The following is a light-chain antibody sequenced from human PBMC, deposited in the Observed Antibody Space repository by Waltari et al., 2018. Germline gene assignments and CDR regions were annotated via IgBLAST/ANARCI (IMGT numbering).Light chain of an antibody. CDR3: SSYTSVNTR. CDR1: AGELEGFTF. V-gene: IGLV2-14*03. Sequence: QSALTQPASMSGSPGQPIPISCTGTAGELEGFTFFSWYQQYPGKAPKLIIYDVANRPSGVSHRFSGSRSGNTASLTISGLQAEDEADYYCSSYTSVNTRFGGGTKLTVL. J-gene: IGLJ2*01. CDR2: DVA.